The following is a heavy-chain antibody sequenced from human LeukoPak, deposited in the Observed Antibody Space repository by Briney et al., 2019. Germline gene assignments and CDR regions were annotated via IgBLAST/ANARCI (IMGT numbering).Heavy chain of an antibody. CDR1: GGTFSSYA. J-gene: IGHJ6*03. CDR2: IIPIFGTA. Sequence: GSSVKVSCKASGGTFSSYAISWVRQPQGQGLEWMGGIIPIFGTANYAQKFQGRVTITADKSTSTAYMELSSLRSEDTAVYYCARLVQRPIVRGGGMDVWGKGTTVTVSS. V-gene: IGHV1-69*06. CDR3: ARLVQRPIVRGGGMDV. D-gene: IGHD2-8*01.